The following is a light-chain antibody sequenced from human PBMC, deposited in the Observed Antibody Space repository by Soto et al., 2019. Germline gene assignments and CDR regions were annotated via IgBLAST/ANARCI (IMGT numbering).Light chain of an antibody. CDR1: QSVSSSY. CDR2: GAS. CDR3: QQYGSSSWT. Sequence: EIVLTQSPGTLSLXPGERVTLSCRASQSVSSSYLAWYQQKPGQAPRLLIYGASSRATGIPDRFSGSGSGTDFTLTISRLEPEDFAVYYCQQYGSSSWTFGQGTKVDIK. J-gene: IGKJ1*01. V-gene: IGKV3-20*01.